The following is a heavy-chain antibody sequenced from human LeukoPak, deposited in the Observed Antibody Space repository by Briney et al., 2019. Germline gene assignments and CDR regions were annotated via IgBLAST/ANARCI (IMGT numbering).Heavy chain of an antibody. Sequence: SETLSLTCAVYGGSFSGYYWSWIRQPPGKGLEWIGEINHSGSTNYNPSLKSRVTISVDTSKNQFSLKLSSVTAADTAVYYYARGNWNRRVARYYYYMDVWGKGTTVTVSS. D-gene: IGHD1-1*01. V-gene: IGHV4-34*01. CDR1: GGSFSGYY. CDR2: INHSGST. CDR3: ARGNWNRRVARYYYYMDV. J-gene: IGHJ6*03.